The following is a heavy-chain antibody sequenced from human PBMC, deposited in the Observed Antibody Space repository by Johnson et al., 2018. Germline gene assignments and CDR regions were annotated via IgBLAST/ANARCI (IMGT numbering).Heavy chain of an antibody. CDR2: IYPGDSET. CDR1: GYTFTSYW. D-gene: IGHD5-12*01. J-gene: IGHJ6*03. V-gene: IGHV5-51*01. CDR3: GRGGESGYDGYYSYYMDV. Sequence: VQLGESGADVKKPGESLKISCTGSGYTFTSYWIGWVRQMPGKGLEWMGIIYPGDSETRYSPSFQGQVLIPADKAISTAYLQWSSLKATDTAMYYCGRGGESGYDGYYSYYMDVWGKGTTVTVSS.